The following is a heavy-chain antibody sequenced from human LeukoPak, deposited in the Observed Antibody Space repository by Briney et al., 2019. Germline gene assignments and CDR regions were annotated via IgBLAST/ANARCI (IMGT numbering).Heavy chain of an antibody. D-gene: IGHD6-19*01. J-gene: IGHJ3*02. CDR1: GFTVSSNY. Sequence: PGGSLRLSCAASGFTVSSNYMSWVRQAPGKGLEWVSVIYSGGSTYYADSVKGRFTISRDNSKNTLYLQMNSLRAEDTAVYYCARVLVSGTRAFDMWGQGTMVTVSS. CDR2: IYSGGST. CDR3: ARVLVSGTRAFDM. V-gene: IGHV3-66*01.